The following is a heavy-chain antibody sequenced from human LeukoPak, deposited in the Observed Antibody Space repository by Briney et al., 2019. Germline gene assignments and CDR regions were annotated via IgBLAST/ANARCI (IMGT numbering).Heavy chain of an antibody. CDR1: GFTFSNYG. J-gene: IGHJ3*02. D-gene: IGHD3-22*01. CDR2: IRYDGSNK. V-gene: IGHV3-30*02. Sequence: GGSPRLSCAASGFTFSNYGMHWVRQAPGKGLEWVAFIRYDGSNKYYADSVKGRFTISRDNSKNTLYLQMNSLRAEDTAVYYCAKDYEDSSGYYSGDAFDIWGQGTMVTVSS. CDR3: AKDYEDSSGYYSGDAFDI.